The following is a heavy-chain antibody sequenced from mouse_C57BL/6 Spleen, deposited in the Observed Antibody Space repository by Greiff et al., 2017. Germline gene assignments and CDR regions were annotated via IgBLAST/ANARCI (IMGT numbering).Heavy chain of an antibody. Sequence: QVQLQQPRAELVKPGASVKLSCKASGYTFTSYWMHWVKQRPGQGLEWIGMIHPNSGSTNYNEKFKSKTTLTVDKSSSTAYMQLSSLTSEDAAVYYCARTGASTPFAYWGQGTLVTVSA. D-gene: IGHD2-1*01. J-gene: IGHJ3*01. CDR1: GYTFTSYW. V-gene: IGHV1-64*01. CDR2: IHPNSGST. CDR3: ARTGASTPFAY.